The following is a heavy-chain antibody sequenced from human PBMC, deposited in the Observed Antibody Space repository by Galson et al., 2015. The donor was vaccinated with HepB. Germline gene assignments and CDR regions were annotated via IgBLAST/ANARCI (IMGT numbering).Heavy chain of an antibody. CDR1: GYTFTRYA. Sequence: SVKVSCKASGYTFTRYAMNWVRQAPGQGLEWMGWINTNTGNPTYAQGFTGRFVFSLDTSVSTAYLQISSLKAEDTAVYYCARDRVAPPVVYSSSWYQDYWGQGTLVTVSS. CDR2: INTNTGNP. CDR3: ARDRVAPPVVYSSSWYQDY. V-gene: IGHV7-4-1*02. D-gene: IGHD6-13*01. J-gene: IGHJ4*02.